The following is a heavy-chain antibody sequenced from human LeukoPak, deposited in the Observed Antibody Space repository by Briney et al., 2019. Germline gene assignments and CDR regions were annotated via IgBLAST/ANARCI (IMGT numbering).Heavy chain of an antibody. D-gene: IGHD6-13*01. J-gene: IGHJ4*02. CDR3: ASGPRAAAGNFDY. CDR1: GGSMSGGGYS. V-gene: IGHV4-31*03. Sequence: SQTLSLTCTVSGGSMSGGGYSWNWIRQHPGKGLEWIGYNYYSGSTYYNPSLRSRVSISADTSKNQFSLKLSSVTAADTAVYYCASGPRAAAGNFDYWGQGTLVTVSS. CDR2: NYYSGST.